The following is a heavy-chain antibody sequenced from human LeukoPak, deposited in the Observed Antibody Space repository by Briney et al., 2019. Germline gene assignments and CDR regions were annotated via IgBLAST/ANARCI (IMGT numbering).Heavy chain of an antibody. V-gene: IGHV4-4*07. CDR2: IYSRGT. D-gene: IGHD1-26*01. CDR3: ARVYSGSLGYYYYYMDV. Sequence: KPSETLSLTCTVSGGSISSYYLSWIRQPAGKGLEWIGRIYSRGTTYNPSLKSRVTMSADTSKNQFSLKLSSVTAADTAVYYCARVYSGSLGYYYYYMDVWGKGTTVTISS. CDR1: GGSISSYY. J-gene: IGHJ6*03.